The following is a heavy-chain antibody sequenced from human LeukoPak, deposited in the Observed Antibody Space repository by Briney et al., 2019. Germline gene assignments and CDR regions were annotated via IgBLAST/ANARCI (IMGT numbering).Heavy chain of an antibody. Sequence: PGGPLRLSCAASGFTVSSNYMSWVRQAPGKGMEWVSVIYSGGSTYYADSVKGRFTISRDNSKNTIYLQVNSLRAGVTAVYYCARDGGRGWYRLGYWGQGPLVTVSS. CDR3: ARDGGRGWYRLGY. V-gene: IGHV3-66*01. J-gene: IGHJ4*02. CDR2: IYSGGST. CDR1: GFTVSSNY. D-gene: IGHD6-19*01.